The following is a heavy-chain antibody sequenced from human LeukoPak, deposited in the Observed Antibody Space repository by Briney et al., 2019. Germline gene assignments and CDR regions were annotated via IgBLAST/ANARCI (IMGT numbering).Heavy chain of an antibody. V-gene: IGHV1-3*01. D-gene: IGHD6-19*01. CDR3: ASQGVAGPYYAFDI. Sequence: ASVKVSCKASGYTFTTYTLHWVRQAPGQRLEWMGWINAGNGNTKYSQKFQDSVTITRDTSASTVYLELSSLRSEDTAVYYCASQGVAGPYYAFDIWGQGTMVTVSS. J-gene: IGHJ3*02. CDR2: INAGNGNT. CDR1: GYTFTTYT.